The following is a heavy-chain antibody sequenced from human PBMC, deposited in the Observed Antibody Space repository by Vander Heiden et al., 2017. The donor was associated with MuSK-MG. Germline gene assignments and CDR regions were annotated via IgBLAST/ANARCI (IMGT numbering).Heavy chain of an antibody. CDR3: ARWSWGTPYYFDR. V-gene: IGHV4-59*01. D-gene: IGHD7-27*01. Sequence: QVQLQESGPRLVKPSETLSLTCAVSDGSISSYYWSWIRQPPGKKLEWIGYIHYSGGTNYNPSLKSRLTISVDTSKNQFSLKLSSVTAADTAVYYCARWSWGTPYYFDRWGQGTLVTVSS. J-gene: IGHJ4*02. CDR2: IHYSGGT. CDR1: DGSISSYY.